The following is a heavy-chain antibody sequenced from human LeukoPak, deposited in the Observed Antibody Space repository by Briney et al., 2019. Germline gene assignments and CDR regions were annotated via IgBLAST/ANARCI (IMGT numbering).Heavy chain of an antibody. CDR3: ARGRDGGLDP. J-gene: IGHJ5*02. CDR1: GGSFSGYY. V-gene: IGHV4-34*01. Sequence: SETLSLTCAVYGGSFSGYYWSWIRQPPRKGLEWSGEINHSGSTNYNPSLKSRVTTSVDTSKNQFSLKLSSVTATETAVYYCARGRDGGLDPWGQGTLVTVSS. CDR2: INHSGST.